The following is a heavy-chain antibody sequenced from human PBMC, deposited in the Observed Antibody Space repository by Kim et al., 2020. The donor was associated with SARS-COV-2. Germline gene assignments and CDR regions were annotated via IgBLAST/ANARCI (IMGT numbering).Heavy chain of an antibody. CDR3: ARAVYYYGMDV. CDR2: INHSGST. Sequence: SETLSLTCAVYGGSFSGYYWSWIRQPPGKGLEWIGEINHSGSTNYNPSLKSRVTISVDTSKNQFSLKLSSVTAADTAVYYCARAVYYYGMDVWGQGTTVTVSS. J-gene: IGHJ6*02. CDR1: GGSFSGYY. V-gene: IGHV4-34*01.